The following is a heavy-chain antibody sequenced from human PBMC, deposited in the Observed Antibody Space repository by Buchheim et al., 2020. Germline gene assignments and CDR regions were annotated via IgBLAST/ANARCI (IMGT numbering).Heavy chain of an antibody. CDR3: ARDMQLLWFRPQYYYGMDV. J-gene: IGHJ6*02. V-gene: IGHV1-2*04. CDR1: GYTFTGYY. Sequence: QVQLVQSGAEVKKPGASVKVSCKASGYTFTGYYMHWVRQAPGQGLEWMGWINPNSGGTNYAQKFQGWVTMTRDTSISTAHMELSRLRSDDTAVYYCARDMQLLWFRPQYYYGMDVWGQGTT. CDR2: INPNSGGT. D-gene: IGHD3-10*01.